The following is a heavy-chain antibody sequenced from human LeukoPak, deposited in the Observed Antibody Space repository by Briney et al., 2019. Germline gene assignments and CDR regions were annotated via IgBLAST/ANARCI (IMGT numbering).Heavy chain of an antibody. CDR3: ARATYYYDSSGIPGAFDI. V-gene: IGHV3-66*01. CDR1: GFTVSVNY. D-gene: IGHD3-22*01. CDR2: IYSGGNT. J-gene: IGHJ3*02. Sequence: GGSLRLSCAAFGFTVSVNYMSWVRQAPGKGLECVSVIYSGGNTYYADSVKGRFTISRDNSKNTLYLQMNSLRAEDTAVYYCARATYYYDSSGIPGAFDIWGQGTMVTVSS.